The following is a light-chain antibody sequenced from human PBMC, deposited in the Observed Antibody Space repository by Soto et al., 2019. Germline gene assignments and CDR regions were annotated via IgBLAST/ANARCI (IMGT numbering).Light chain of an antibody. V-gene: IGKV1-12*01. CDR2: AAS. Sequence: DIQMTQSPSFVSSFVGDRVTITCRTSQGIGSWLAWYQQMPGKAPKLLTYAASTLQSGVPSRFSGSGYGTDFTLTISSLQPEDFATYYCQQGESFPLTFGGGTKVEIK. CDR3: QQGESFPLT. J-gene: IGKJ4*01. CDR1: QGIGSW.